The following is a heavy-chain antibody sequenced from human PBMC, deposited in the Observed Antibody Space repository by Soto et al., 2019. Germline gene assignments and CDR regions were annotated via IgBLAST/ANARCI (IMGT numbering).Heavy chain of an antibody. Sequence: SETLSLTCSVSGGSISHYYWTWIRQPPGKALEWIGYIYYSGSTYYNPSLKSRVTISVDTSKNQFSLKLSSVTAADTAVYYCARVIVATIGFDPWGQGTLVTVSS. CDR3: ARVIVATIGFDP. D-gene: IGHD5-12*01. CDR1: GGSISHYY. CDR2: IYYSGST. V-gene: IGHV4-59*12. J-gene: IGHJ5*02.